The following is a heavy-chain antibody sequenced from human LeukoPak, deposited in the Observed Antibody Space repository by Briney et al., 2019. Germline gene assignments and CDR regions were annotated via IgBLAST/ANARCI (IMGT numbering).Heavy chain of an antibody. J-gene: IGHJ4*02. CDR3: TAEKNGSPHY. CDR2: IYYTGST. CDR1: RGSVSSSTYY. D-gene: IGHD2-8*01. Sequence: SETLSLTCTVSRGSVSSSTYYWSWVRQPPGKGLEWIASIYYTGSTYYNPSLKSRVTISPDMSKNEFFLTMTSVTAADTAVYFCTAEKNGSPHYWGQGTQVTVSS. V-gene: IGHV4-39*07.